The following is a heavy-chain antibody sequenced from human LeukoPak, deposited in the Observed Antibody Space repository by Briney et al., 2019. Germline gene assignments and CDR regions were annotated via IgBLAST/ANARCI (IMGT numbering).Heavy chain of an antibody. CDR2: IRYDGSNK. D-gene: IGHD4-17*01. CDR3: AKETTVTTRWFDP. V-gene: IGHV3-30*02. CDR1: EFTFSSYG. Sequence: PGGSLRLSCAPSEFTFSSYGMHWVRQAPGKGLEWVAFIRYDGSNKYYADSVQGRFTISRDNSKNTLYLQMNSLRAEDTAVYYCAKETTVTTRWFDPWGQGTLVTVSS. J-gene: IGHJ5*02.